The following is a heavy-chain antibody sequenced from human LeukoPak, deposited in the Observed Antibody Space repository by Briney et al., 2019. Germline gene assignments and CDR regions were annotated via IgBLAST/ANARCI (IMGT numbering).Heavy chain of an antibody. J-gene: IGHJ4*02. CDR2: IYYSGST. V-gene: IGHV4-39*01. D-gene: IGHD2-15*01. CDR1: GASISSSTYY. CDR3: ARHRPPKWWVRGYSEEYYFDY. Sequence: PSETLSLTCTVSGASISSSTYYWGWIRQPPGKGLEWIGSIYYSGSTYYNPSLKSRVTISVDTSKNQFSLKLSSVTAADTAVYYCARHRPPKWWVRGYSEEYYFDYWGQGTLVTVSS.